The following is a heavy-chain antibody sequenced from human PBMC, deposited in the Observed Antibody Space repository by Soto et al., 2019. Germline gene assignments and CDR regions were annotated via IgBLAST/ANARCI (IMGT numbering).Heavy chain of an antibody. CDR3: AFPATADFDY. Sequence: SEPQSLTCAVSGGSISGTNWWTWVRQSPGRGLEWIGEIYHSGTTNYSPSLKSRVNIAVDMSTNHFSLTLISVTAADTAVYYCAFPATADFDYWGKGILVTVSS. CDR1: GGSISGTNW. D-gene: IGHD6-13*01. J-gene: IGHJ4*02. CDR2: IYHSGTT. V-gene: IGHV4-4*02.